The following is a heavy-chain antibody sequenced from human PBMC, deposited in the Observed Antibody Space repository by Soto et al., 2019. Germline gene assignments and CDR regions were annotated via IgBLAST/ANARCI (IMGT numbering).Heavy chain of an antibody. J-gene: IGHJ6*02. CDR3: ARAVGYCSSTSCYMGSYYYYGMDV. Sequence: SETLSLTCTVSGGSISSGDYYWSWIRQPPGKGLEWIGYIYYSGSTYYNPSLKSRVTISVDTSKNQFSLKLSSVTAADTAVYYCARAVGYCSSTSCYMGSYYYYGMDVWGQGTTVTVSS. CDR1: GGSISSGDYY. D-gene: IGHD2-2*02. CDR2: IYYSGST. V-gene: IGHV4-30-4*01.